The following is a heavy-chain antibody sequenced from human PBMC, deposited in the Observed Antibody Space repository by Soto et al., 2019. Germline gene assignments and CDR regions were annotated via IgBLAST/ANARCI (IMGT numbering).Heavy chain of an antibody. CDR1: GGSISSGGYY. D-gene: IGHD2-15*01. CDR3: AREDCSGGSCYSSYWYFDL. Sequence: QVQLQESGPGLVKPSQTLSLTCTVSGGSISSGGYYWSWIRQHPGKGLEWIGYIYYSGSTYYNPSLKSRVTISVDTSKNQFSLKLSSVTAADTAVYYCAREDCSGGSCYSSYWYFDLWGRGTLVTVSS. CDR2: IYYSGST. V-gene: IGHV4-31*03. J-gene: IGHJ2*01.